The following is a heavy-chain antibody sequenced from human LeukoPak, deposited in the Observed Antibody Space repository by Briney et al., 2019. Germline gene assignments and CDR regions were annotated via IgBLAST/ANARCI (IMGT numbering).Heavy chain of an antibody. CDR2: IYYSGST. D-gene: IGHD1-26*01. Sequence: SETLSLTCTVSGGSISSYYWSWIRQPPGKGLEWIGYIYYSGSTNYNPSLKSRVTISVDTSKNQFSLKLSSVTAADTAVYYCARDQALSGSSSFDYWGQGTLVTFSS. J-gene: IGHJ4*02. CDR3: ARDQALSGSSSFDY. CDR1: GGSISSYY. V-gene: IGHV4-59*01.